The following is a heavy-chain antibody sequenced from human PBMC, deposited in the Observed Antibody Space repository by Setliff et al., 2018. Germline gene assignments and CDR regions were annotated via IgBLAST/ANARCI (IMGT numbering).Heavy chain of an antibody. CDR3: ASQPGVPQIDGFDI. J-gene: IGHJ3*02. Sequence: PSETLSLTCSVSGGSITSGGGFYWAWIRQPPGKELEWIGSFYSFGSIYYSPSLKNRVTISGDTSSNQFSLNLNSVTAADTAVYYCASQPGVPQIDGFDIWGQGTMVTVSS. CDR1: GGSITSGGGFY. CDR2: FYSFGSI. V-gene: IGHV4-39*01.